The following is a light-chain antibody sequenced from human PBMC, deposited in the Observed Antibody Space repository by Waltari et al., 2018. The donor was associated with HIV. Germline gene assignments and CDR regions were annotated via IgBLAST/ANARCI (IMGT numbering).Light chain of an antibody. V-gene: IGLV3-25*03. Sequence: SYDLTQPPSVSVSPGQTARITCSGDALPKQYAFWYQQKPGQAPVLVRYKDSERPSGIPERFSGSSSGTTVTLTISGVQAEDEADYYCQSPDSGTYVVFGGGTKLTVL. CDR3: QSPDSGTYVV. CDR2: KDS. J-gene: IGLJ2*01. CDR1: ALPKQY.